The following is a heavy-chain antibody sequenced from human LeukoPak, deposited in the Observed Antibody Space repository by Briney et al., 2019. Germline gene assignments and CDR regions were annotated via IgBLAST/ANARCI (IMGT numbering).Heavy chain of an antibody. V-gene: IGHV4-34*01. CDR3: ARDRAKAAARYYFDY. Sequence: SVTLSLTCAVYGGSFSGYYWSWTRQPPGKGLEWIGEINHSGSTNYNPSLKSRVTISVDTSKNQFSLKLSSVTAADTAVYYCARDRAKAAARYYFDYWGQGTLVTVSS. D-gene: IGHD6-13*01. CDR2: INHSGST. J-gene: IGHJ4*02. CDR1: GGSFSGYY.